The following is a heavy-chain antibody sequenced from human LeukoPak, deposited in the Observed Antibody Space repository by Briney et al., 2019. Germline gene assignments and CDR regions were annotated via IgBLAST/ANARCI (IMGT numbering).Heavy chain of an antibody. CDR2: IRYDGSNK. D-gene: IGHD2-2*01. V-gene: IGHV3-30*02. CDR1: GFTFSSYG. Sequence: PGGSLRLSCAASGFTFSSYGMHWVRQAPGKGLEWVAFIRYDGSNKYYADSVKGRFTISRDNSKNTLYLQMNSLRAEDTAVYYCAKPGVVVPAAEGYWGQGTLVTVSS. CDR3: AKPGVVVPAAEGY. J-gene: IGHJ4*02.